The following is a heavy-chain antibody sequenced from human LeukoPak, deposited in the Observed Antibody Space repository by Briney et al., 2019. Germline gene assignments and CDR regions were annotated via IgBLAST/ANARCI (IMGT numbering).Heavy chain of an antibody. Sequence: GGSLRLSCAASGFTFSSYAMHWVRQAPGKGLEWVAVISYDGSNKYYADSVKGRFTISRDNSKNTLYLQMNSLRAEDTAVYYCASNPYGVVTYYFDYWGQGTLVTVSP. J-gene: IGHJ4*02. CDR3: ASNPYGVVTYYFDY. V-gene: IGHV3-30-3*01. CDR2: ISYDGSNK. CDR1: GFTFSSYA. D-gene: IGHD3-3*01.